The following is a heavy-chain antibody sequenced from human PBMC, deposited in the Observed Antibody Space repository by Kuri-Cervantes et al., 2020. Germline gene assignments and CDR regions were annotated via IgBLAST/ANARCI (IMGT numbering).Heavy chain of an antibody. CDR3: AIMGYSGYDFFY. CDR1: GFTFSSYW. V-gene: IGHV3-23*01. CDR2: ISGSGGST. D-gene: IGHD5-12*01. J-gene: IGHJ4*02. Sequence: GESLKISCAASGFTFSSYWMSWVRQAPGKGLEWVSAISGSGGSTYYADSVKGRFTISRDNSKNTLYLQMNSLRAEDTAVYYCAIMGYSGYDFFYWGQGTLVTVSS.